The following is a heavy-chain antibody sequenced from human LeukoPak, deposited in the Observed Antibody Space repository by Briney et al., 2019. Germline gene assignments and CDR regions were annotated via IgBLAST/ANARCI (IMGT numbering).Heavy chain of an antibody. Sequence: GGSLILSCVASGFTFSSYWMSWVRHAPGKGLEWVANIKEDGSEKYYVDSVKGRFTISRDNAKNSLYLQMNSLRAEDTAIYYCARDWGTSEDFFDYWGQGTLVTVSS. V-gene: IGHV3-7*05. J-gene: IGHJ4*02. CDR3: ARDWGTSEDFFDY. CDR2: IKEDGSEK. D-gene: IGHD1-14*01. CDR1: GFTFSSYW.